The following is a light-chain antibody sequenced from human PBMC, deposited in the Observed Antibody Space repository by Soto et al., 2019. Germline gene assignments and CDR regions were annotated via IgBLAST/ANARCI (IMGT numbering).Light chain of an antibody. CDR3: HQYATSPFT. V-gene: IGKV3-20*01. CDR1: ETIGSAY. J-gene: IGKJ2*01. Sequence: IVLTQSPGTLALSPGARATVSCRASETIGSAYFTWYLHRPGRTPRLVLSATSNRAAGIPDRFGGGGSGADFNLTISGFEPNDFAVYYCHQYATSPFTFGQGTKLEI. CDR2: ATS.